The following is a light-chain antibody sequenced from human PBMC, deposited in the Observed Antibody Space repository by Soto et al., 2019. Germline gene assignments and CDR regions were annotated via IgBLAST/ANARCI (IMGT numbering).Light chain of an antibody. CDR1: ESITNW. Sequence: DIQMTQSPPTLSASVGDRVTISCRASESITNWLAWYQHKPGKAPKLLIYKASSLGNGVPSRFSGSGSGTEFTLTISSLQPDDFATYYCQQYKSPPWTFGQGTKVEIK. V-gene: IGKV1-5*03. CDR2: KAS. J-gene: IGKJ1*01. CDR3: QQYKSPPWT.